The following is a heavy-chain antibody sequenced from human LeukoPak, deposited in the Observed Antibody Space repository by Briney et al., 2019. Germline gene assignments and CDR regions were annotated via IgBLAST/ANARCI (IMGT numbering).Heavy chain of an antibody. Sequence: GGSLRLSCAASGFTFSTYWVHWVRQAPGKGLVWVSRINPDGSRRDYADSVKGRFTISRDNSRNTLYLQMNSLRAEDAAMYYCAKYDNSGRAGGYWGQGTLVTVSS. CDR2: INPDGSRR. V-gene: IGHV3-74*01. D-gene: IGHD3-22*01. CDR3: AKYDNSGRAGGY. J-gene: IGHJ4*02. CDR1: GFTFSTYW.